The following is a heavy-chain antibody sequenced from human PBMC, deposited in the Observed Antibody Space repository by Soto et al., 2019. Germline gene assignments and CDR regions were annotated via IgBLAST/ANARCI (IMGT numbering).Heavy chain of an antibody. CDR3: XXXXXXXDX. CDR2: ISYDGSNK. Sequence: QVQLVESGGGVVQPGRSLRLSCAASGFTFSSYAMHWVRQAPGKGLEWVAVISYDGSNKYYADSVKGRFTISRDNSKNTXXXXXXXXXXXXXXXXXXXXXXXXXDXWGQGTLVTVSS. V-gene: IGHV3-30-3*01. CDR1: GFTFSSYA. J-gene: IGHJ4*02.